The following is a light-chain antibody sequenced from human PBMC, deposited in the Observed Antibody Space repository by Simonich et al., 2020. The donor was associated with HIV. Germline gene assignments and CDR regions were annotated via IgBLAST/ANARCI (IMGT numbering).Light chain of an antibody. CDR2: GAS. V-gene: IGKV3-15*01. Sequence: IVMTQSPATLSVSPGERATFSCRASQSVTNNLAWYQQKPGQAPRLLIYGASTRATGIPVSFSGSGSGTEFTLTISSLQSEDFAVYYCQQYHLWPPLTFGGGTKVEIK. CDR1: QSVTNN. CDR3: QQYHLWPPLT. J-gene: IGKJ4*01.